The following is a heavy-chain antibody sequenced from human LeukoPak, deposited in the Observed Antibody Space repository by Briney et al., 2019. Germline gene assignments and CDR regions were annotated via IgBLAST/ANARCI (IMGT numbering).Heavy chain of an antibody. CDR1: VGSLSGYY. CDR2: INHSGST. V-gene: IGHV4-34*01. D-gene: IGHD5-24*01. Sequence: SETLSLTCAVFVGSLSGYYWTWIRQPPGKGLEWIGEINHSGSTNYNPSLKSRVTISVDTSKNQFSLKLSSVTAADTAVYYCARGRRDGYSGPWYFDLWGRGTLVTVSS. CDR3: ARGRRDGYSGPWYFDL. J-gene: IGHJ2*01.